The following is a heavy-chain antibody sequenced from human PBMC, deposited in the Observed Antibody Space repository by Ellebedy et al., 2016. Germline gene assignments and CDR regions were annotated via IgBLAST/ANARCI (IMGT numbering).Heavy chain of an antibody. CDR3: ARATSYSGSGIKYYTDV. Sequence: ASVKVSXKASGYTFTGYYMHWVRQAPGQGLEWMGWINPNSGGTNYAQKFQGRVTMTRDTSITTAYMELTRLRSDDTAVYYCARATSYSGSGIKYYTDVWGKGTTVIVSS. D-gene: IGHD3-10*01. CDR2: INPNSGGT. J-gene: IGHJ6*03. V-gene: IGHV1-2*02. CDR1: GYTFTGYY.